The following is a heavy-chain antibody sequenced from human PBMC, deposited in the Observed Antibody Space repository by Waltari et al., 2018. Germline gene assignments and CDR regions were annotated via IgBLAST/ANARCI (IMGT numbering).Heavy chain of an antibody. D-gene: IGHD3-3*01. CDR1: GYTFTGYY. Sequence: QVQLVQSGAEVKKPGASVKVSCKASGYTFTGYYMHRVRQAPGKGLEWGAVISDDGSNKYYADSVKGRFTISRDNSKNTLYLQMNSLRAEDTAVYYCATGVVIIGYFDYWGQGTLVTVSS. V-gene: IGHV3-30-3*01. CDR3: ATGVVIIGYFDY. J-gene: IGHJ4*02. CDR2: ISDDGSNK.